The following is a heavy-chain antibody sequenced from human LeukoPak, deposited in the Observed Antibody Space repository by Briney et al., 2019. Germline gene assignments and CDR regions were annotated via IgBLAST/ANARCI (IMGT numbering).Heavy chain of an antibody. V-gene: IGHV4-39*01. CDR3: ARSRALGYCSGGSCYKGTHFDY. D-gene: IGHD2-15*01. J-gene: IGHJ4*02. Sequence: SETLSLTCTVSGGSISSSSYYWGWIRQPPGKGLEWIGSIYYSGSTYYNPSLKSRVTISVDTSKNQFSLKLSSVTAADTAVYYCARSRALGYCSGGSCYKGTHFDYWGQGTLVTVSS. CDR1: GGSISSSSYY. CDR2: IYYSGST.